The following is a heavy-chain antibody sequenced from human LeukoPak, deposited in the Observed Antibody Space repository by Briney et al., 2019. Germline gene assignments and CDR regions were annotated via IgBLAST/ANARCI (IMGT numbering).Heavy chain of an antibody. Sequence: ASVKVSCKASGYTFTTYDIGWVRQASGQGLEWMGWVNPYSGNTAYAQKFQGRVTMSRDTSISTAYMELNSLRSEDTAVYYCARVAYTTSWNTDYWGQGTLVTVSS. V-gene: IGHV1-8*01. J-gene: IGHJ4*02. D-gene: IGHD1/OR15-1a*01. CDR3: ARVAYTTSWNTDY. CDR1: GYTFTTYD. CDR2: VNPYSGNT.